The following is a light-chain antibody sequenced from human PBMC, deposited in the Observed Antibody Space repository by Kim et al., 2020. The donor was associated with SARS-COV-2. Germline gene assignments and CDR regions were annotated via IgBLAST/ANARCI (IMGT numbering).Light chain of an antibody. CDR3: LLSYGDVRV. Sequence: PRATVTLPCASRPGPVTRGHYPSWFPQNPGPAPRALIYDTSNKHSTAPARFSGSVLEGRAALTLSGAQPEDEADYFCLLSYGDVRVFGGGTQLTVL. CDR2: DTS. J-gene: IGLJ3*02. V-gene: IGLV7-46*01. CDR1: PGPVTRGHY.